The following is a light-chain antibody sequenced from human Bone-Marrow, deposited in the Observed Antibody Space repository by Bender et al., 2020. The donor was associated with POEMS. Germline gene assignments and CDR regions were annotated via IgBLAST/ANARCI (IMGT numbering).Light chain of an antibody. CDR2: QDT. CDR3: CSYEGRSISYV. V-gene: IGLV3-21*01. Sequence: SYVLTQPPSVSVAPGKTARITCGGNDIGSKSVHWFQQRPGQSPVLVIYQDTKRPSGIPERFSGSKSGNTASLTISGLQAEDEADYYCCSYEGRSISYVFGTGTKVTVL. J-gene: IGLJ1*01. CDR1: DIGSKS.